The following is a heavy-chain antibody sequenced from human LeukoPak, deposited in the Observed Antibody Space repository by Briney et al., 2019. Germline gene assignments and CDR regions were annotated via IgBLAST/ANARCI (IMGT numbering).Heavy chain of an antibody. V-gene: IGHV3-48*02. J-gene: IGHJ6*02. CDR2: ISSSSSTI. CDR3: ARDLDDYYDPYYYYGMDV. D-gene: IGHD3-22*01. CDR1: GFTFSSYS. Sequence: QPGGSLRLSCAASGFTFSSYSMNWVRQAPGKGLEWVSYISSSSSTIYYADSVKGRFTISRDNAKNSLYQQMNSLRDEDTAVYYCARDLDDYYDPYYYYGMDVWGQGTTVTVSS.